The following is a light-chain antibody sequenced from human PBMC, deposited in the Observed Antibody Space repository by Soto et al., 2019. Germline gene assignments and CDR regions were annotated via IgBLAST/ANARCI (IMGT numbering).Light chain of an antibody. CDR2: GAS. CDR1: QSVSSN. J-gene: IGKJ1*01. Sequence: EIAMTQSPATRSVSPGERATLSWRASQSVSSNLAWYQQKPGQAPRLLGYGASTRATGIPARFSGSGSGTEFTLTISSLQSQDFAVYYCQQYNNWPTVTFGQGTKVDIK. V-gene: IGKV3-15*01. CDR3: QQYNNWPTVT.